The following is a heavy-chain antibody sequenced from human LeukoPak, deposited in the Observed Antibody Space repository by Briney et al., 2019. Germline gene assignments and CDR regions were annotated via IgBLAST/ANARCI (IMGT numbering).Heavy chain of an antibody. CDR3: ARWGCSSTSCYTASGFDY. J-gene: IGHJ4*02. D-gene: IGHD2-2*02. CDR2: ISSNGGST. CDR1: GFTFSSYA. Sequence: GGSLRLSCAASGFTFSSYAMHWVRQAPGKGLEYVSAISSNGGSTYYANSVKGRFTISRDNSKNTLYLQMGSLRAEDMAVYYCARWGCSSTSCYTASGFDYWGQGTLVTVSS. V-gene: IGHV3-64*01.